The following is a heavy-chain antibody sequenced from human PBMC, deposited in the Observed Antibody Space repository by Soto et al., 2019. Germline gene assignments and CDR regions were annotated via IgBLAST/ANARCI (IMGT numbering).Heavy chain of an antibody. Sequence: SGTTLVNPTQTLTLTCTFSGFSLSTSGMCVSWIRQPPGKALEWLARIDWDDDKYYSTSLKTRLTISKDTSKNQVVLTMTNMDPVDTATYYCARSGYSSSLNGAFDIWGQGTMVTVSS. CDR2: IDWDDDK. J-gene: IGHJ3*02. D-gene: IGHD6-13*01. CDR3: ARSGYSSSLNGAFDI. V-gene: IGHV2-70*11. CDR1: GFSLSTSGMC.